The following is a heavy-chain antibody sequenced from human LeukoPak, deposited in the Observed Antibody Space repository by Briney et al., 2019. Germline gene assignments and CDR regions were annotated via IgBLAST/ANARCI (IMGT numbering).Heavy chain of an antibody. V-gene: IGHV1-3*01. D-gene: IGHD6-19*01. CDR2: INAGIGET. CDR1: GYTFTSYS. CDR3: ARDSDTSDWAWAY. Sequence: PEASVKVSCKASGYTFTSYSKYTIHWVRQAPGQRLEWMGWINAGIGETRYSQKFQGRVTFTGDTSANTVYMELNSLISEDTAVYYCARDSDTSDWAWAYWGQGTLVTVSS. J-gene: IGHJ4*02.